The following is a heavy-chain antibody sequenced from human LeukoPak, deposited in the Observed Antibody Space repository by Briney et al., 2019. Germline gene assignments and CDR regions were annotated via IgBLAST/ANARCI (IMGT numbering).Heavy chain of an antibody. V-gene: IGHV4-59*01. D-gene: IGHD1-14*01. Sequence: PSETLSLTCTVSGGSIKNNYWSWIRQPPGKALEWIGYVYSNGNTNYNPSLKSRVTMSIETSKNQFSLKVPSVTAADTAVYHCAGGTFDGPLYGTYWYFHVWGRGTLVTVSS. CDR2: VYSNGNT. CDR3: AGGTFDGPLYGTYWYFHV. J-gene: IGHJ2*01. CDR1: GGSIKNNY.